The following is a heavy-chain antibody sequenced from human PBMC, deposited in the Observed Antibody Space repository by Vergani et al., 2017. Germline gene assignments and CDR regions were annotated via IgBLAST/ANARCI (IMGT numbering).Heavy chain of an antibody. CDR3: ARGFWLEWLLVDY. D-gene: IGHD3-3*01. CDR1: GFTFSSYG. J-gene: IGHJ4*02. CDR2: IWYDGSNK. V-gene: IGHV3-33*01. Sequence: VQLVTSGGGLVQPGRSLRLSCAASGFTFSSYGMHWVRQAPGKGLEWVAVIWYDGSNKYYADSVKGRFTISRDNSKNTLYLQMNSLRAEDTAVYYCARGFWLEWLLVDYWGQGTLVTVSS.